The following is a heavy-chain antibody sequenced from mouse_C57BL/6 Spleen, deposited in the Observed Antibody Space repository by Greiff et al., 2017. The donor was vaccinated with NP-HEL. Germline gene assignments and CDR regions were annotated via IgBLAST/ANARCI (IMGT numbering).Heavy chain of an antibody. CDR1: GYTFTDYY. D-gene: IGHD1-2*01. J-gene: IGHJ3*01. Sequence: EVQLHQSGPELVKPGASVKISCKASGYTFTDYYMNWVKQSHGKSLEWIGDINPNNGGTSYNQKFKGKATLTVDKSSSTAYMELRSLTSEDSAVYYCARRSYYGSWFAYWGQGTLVTVSA. CDR2: INPNNGGT. V-gene: IGHV1-26*01. CDR3: ARRSYYGSWFAY.